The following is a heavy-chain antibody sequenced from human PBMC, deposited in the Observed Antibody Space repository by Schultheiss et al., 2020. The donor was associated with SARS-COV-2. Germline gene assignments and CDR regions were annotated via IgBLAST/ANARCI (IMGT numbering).Heavy chain of an antibody. CDR1: GGSFSGYY. V-gene: IGHV4-34*01. Sequence: SQTLSLTCAVYGGSFSGYYWSWIRQPPGKGLEWIGEINHSGSTNYNPSLKSRVTISVDTSKNQFSLKLSSVTAADTAVYYCARLRNDHDTSDYYYRGSYYGMDVWGQGTTVTVSS. CDR2: INHSGST. CDR3: ARLRNDHDTSDYYYRGSYYGMDV. J-gene: IGHJ6*02. D-gene: IGHD3-22*01.